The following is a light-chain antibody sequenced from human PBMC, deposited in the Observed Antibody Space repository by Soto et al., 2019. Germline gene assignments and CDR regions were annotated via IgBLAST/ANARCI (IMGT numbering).Light chain of an antibody. Sequence: EMVLTQSPGTLSLSPGERATLSCRASQSVSSSYLAWYQQKPGQAPRLLIYGASSRATGIPDRFSGSGSGTDFTLTISRLEPEDFAGYYCQQYGSSPYTFGQGTKLEI. V-gene: IGKV3-20*01. CDR1: QSVSSSY. CDR3: QQYGSSPYT. CDR2: GAS. J-gene: IGKJ2*01.